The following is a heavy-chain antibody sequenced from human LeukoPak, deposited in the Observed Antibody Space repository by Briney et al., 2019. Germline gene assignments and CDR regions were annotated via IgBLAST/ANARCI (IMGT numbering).Heavy chain of an antibody. V-gene: IGHV4-4*07. CDR1: GDSMSDSY. CDR3: ARDIRSHNGPGGYYYYYMDV. D-gene: IGHD2-8*01. Sequence: SETLSLTCTVSGDSMSDSYWSWIRQPAGKGLEWIGRIYASGSTNYNPSLKSRVTLSVDTSSNQFSLTPSSVTAADTAVYHCARDIRSHNGPGGYYYYYMDVWGKGTTVTVSS. CDR2: IYASGST. J-gene: IGHJ6*03.